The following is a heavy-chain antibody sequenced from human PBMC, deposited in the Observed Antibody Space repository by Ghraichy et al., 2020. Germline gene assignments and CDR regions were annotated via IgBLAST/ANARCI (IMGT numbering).Heavy chain of an antibody. J-gene: IGHJ4*02. D-gene: IGHD3-3*01. CDR1: GYTLTELS. CDR3: ATVGFLEWLYYFDY. Sequence: ASVKVSCKVSGYTLTELSMHWVRQAPGKGLEWMGGFDPEDGETIYAQKFQGRVTMTEDTSTDTAYMELSSLRSEDTAVYYCATVGFLEWLYYFDYWGQGTLVTVSS. V-gene: IGHV1-24*01. CDR2: FDPEDGET.